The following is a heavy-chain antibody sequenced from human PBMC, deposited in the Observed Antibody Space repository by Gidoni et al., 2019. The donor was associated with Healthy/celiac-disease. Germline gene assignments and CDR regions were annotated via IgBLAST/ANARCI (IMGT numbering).Heavy chain of an antibody. J-gene: IGHJ6*02. CDR1: GYTFTGYH. V-gene: IGHV1-46*01. CDR2: INPSGGST. CDR3: ARGPSDMIFGVVICYGMDV. D-gene: IGHD3-3*01. Sequence: QVQLVQSGAEVKKPGASVKVSCKASGYTFTGYHMHWVRQAPGQGLEWMGIINPSGGSTSYAQKFQGRVTMTRDTSTSTVYMELSSLRSEDTAVYYCARGPSDMIFGVVICYGMDVWGQGTTVTVSS.